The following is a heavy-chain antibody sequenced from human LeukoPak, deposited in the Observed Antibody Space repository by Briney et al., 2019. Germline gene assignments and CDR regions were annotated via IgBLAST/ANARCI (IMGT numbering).Heavy chain of an antibody. V-gene: IGHV5-51*01. CDR1: GSSFNNYC. J-gene: IGHJ4*02. CDR3: ARVGAPDQLLGDFYDC. Sequence: AASLQISCKGSGSSFNNYCIGWRRPLPGKGQERMGIICNTDSDTRYSPSLQGLATISADISIRTGYLQWSRLTAWDTAIYSCARVGAPDQLLGDFYDCWGEGTLVTVSA. CDR2: ICNTDSDT. D-gene: IGHD2-2*01.